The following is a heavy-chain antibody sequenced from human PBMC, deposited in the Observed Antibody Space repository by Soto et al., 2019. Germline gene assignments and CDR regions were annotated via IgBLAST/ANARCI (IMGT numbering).Heavy chain of an antibody. Sequence: QVQLVQSGAEVKNPGASVKVSCKASGYTFTNYASHWGRQAPGQGLEWMGWIHVGNGNTKYSQKFQGRVTITRDTSASTAHMELSSLRAEDTAVYYCARYDSGVYEYWGQGTLVTVSA. CDR1: GYTFTNYA. CDR2: IHVGNGNT. CDR3: ARYDSGVYEY. V-gene: IGHV1-3*01. D-gene: IGHD3-10*01. J-gene: IGHJ4*02.